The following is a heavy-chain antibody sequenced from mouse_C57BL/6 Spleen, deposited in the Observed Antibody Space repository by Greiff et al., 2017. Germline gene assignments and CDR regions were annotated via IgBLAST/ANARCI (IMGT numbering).Heavy chain of an antibody. V-gene: IGHV2-3*01. J-gene: IGHJ3*01. Sequence: VMLVESGPGLVAPSQSLSITCTVSGFSLTSYGVSWVRQPPGKGLEWLGVIWGDGSTNYHSALISRLSISKDNSKSQVFLKLNSLQTDDTATYYCAKQGSSGPVAWFAYWGQGTLVTVSA. CDR3: AKQGSSGPVAWFAY. CDR2: IWGDGST. D-gene: IGHD3-2*02. CDR1: GFSLTSYG.